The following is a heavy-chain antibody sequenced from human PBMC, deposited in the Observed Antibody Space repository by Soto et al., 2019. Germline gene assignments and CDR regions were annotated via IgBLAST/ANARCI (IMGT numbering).Heavy chain of an antibody. J-gene: IGHJ4*02. CDR1: SVSITTNYW. Sequence: QVHLQVSGPGLVKPSGTLSLTCAVSSVSITTNYWLSWVRQPPGKGLEWIGDVYHSGSTDYRSSLRSRVTISIAKSKNQFSLNLTSVTAADTAVYYCARRQVVPASLFDYWGQGALVSVSS. D-gene: IGHD2-2*01. CDR3: ARRQVVPASLFDY. V-gene: IGHV4-4*02. CDR2: VYHSGST.